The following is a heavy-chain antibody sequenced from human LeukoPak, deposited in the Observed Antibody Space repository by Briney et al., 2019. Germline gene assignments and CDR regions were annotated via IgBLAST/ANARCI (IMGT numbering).Heavy chain of an antibody. CDR3: TRVRGDSGYAFDY. V-gene: IGHV3-49*04. D-gene: IGHD5-12*01. J-gene: IGHJ4*02. CDR2: IRSKAYGGTT. CDR1: GFTFGDYA. Sequence: GGSLRLSCTASGFTFGDYAMSWVRQAPGKGLEWVGFIRSKAYGGTTEYAASVKGRFTISRDDSKRIAYLQMNSLKTEDTAVYYCTRVRGDSGYAFDYWGQGTLVTVSS.